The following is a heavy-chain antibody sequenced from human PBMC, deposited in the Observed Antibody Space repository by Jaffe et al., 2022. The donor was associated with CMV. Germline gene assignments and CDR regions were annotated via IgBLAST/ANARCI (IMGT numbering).Heavy chain of an antibody. D-gene: IGHD5-12*01. J-gene: IGHJ4*02. V-gene: IGHV4-59*01. CDR3: AREESGYSEYDESYFNY. CDR1: SDSISSYY. Sequence: QVHLQESGPGLVKPSETLSLTCTVSSDSISSYYWSWIRQPPGKGLEWIGFIYHSGTTNYNPSLKSRVTISVDMSKSQISLKLSSVTAADTAVYYCAREESGYSEYDESYFNYWGQGTLVTVSS. CDR2: IYHSGTT.